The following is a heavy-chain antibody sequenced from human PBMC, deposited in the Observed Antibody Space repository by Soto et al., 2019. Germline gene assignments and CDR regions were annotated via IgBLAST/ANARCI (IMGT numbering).Heavy chain of an antibody. D-gene: IGHD1-26*01. CDR2: FDPEDGET. V-gene: IGHV1-24*01. CDR1: GNTLVDLS. Sequence: QVRLVQSGTEGKKPGASVRVSCKVSGNTLVDLSMHWVRQAPGKGLEWMGGFDPEDGETIYAQNFQGRLSMADDTSADAAYMELSSLRSEDTAVYYCATIRGVGAAMAAFEHWGQGTLVTVS. J-gene: IGHJ4*02. CDR3: ATIRGVGAAMAAFEH.